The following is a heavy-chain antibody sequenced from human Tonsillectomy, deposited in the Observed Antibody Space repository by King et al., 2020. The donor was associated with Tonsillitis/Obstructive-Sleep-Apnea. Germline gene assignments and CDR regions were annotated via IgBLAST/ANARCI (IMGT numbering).Heavy chain of an antibody. Sequence: QLQESGPGLVKPSETLSLTCTVSGGSISSSSYYWGWIRQPPGKGLEWIGSIYYSGSTYYNPSLKSRVTISVDTSKNQFSLKVTSVTAADTAGYYCSTLVGAAPSWYFDLWGRGTLVTVSS. CDR2: IYYSGST. CDR1: GGSISSSSYY. J-gene: IGHJ2*01. D-gene: IGHD1-26*01. CDR3: STLVGAAPSWYFDL. V-gene: IGHV4-39*01.